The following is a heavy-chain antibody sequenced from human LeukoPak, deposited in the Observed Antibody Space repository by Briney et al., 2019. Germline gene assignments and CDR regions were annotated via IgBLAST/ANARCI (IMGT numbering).Heavy chain of an antibody. CDR2: IYSGGST. D-gene: IGHD1-26*01. V-gene: IGHV3-53*01. CDR3: ARGKWELLLGAFDI. CDR1: GFTVSSNY. J-gene: IGHJ3*02. Sequence: PGGSLRLSCAASGFTVSSNYMSWVRQAPGKGLKWVSVIYSGGSTYYADSVKGRFTISRDNSKNTLYLQMNSLRAEDTAVYYCARGKWELLLGAFDIWGQGTMVTVSS.